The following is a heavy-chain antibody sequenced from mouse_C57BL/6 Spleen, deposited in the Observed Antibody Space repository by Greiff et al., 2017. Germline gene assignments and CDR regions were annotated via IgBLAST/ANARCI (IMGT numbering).Heavy chain of an antibody. J-gene: IGHJ2*01. V-gene: IGHV1-59*01. Sequence: QVQLQQPGAELVRPGTSVKLSCKASGYTFTSYWMHWVKQRPGQGLEWIGVIDPSASYTNYNQKFKGKATLTVYTSSSTAYMQLSSLTSEDSAVYYCARRRYYGYYFDYWGQGTTLTVSS. CDR3: ARRRYYGYYFDY. D-gene: IGHD1-1*01. CDR1: GYTFTSYW. CDR2: IDPSASYT.